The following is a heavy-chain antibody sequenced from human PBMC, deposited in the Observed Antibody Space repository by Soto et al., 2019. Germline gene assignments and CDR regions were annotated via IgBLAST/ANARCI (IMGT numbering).Heavy chain of an antibody. J-gene: IGHJ4*02. CDR1: GGSISSGGYY. CDR2: IYYSGST. V-gene: IGHV4-31*03. Sequence: TLSLTCTVSGGSISSGGYYWSWIRQHPGKGLEWIGYIYYSGSTYYNPSLKSRVTISVDTSKNQFSLKLSSVTAAETAVYYCARGSRGDYDFDYWGQGTLVTVYS. CDR3: ARGSRGDYDFDY. D-gene: IGHD4-17*01.